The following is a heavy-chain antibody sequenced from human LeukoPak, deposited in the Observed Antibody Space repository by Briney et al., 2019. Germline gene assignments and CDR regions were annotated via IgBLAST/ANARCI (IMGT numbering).Heavy chain of an antibody. V-gene: IGHV3-7*01. Sequence: PGGSLRLSCAASGFTFSSYWMSWVRQAPGKGLEWVANIKQDGSEKYYVDSVKGRFTISRDNAKNSLYLQMNSLRAEDTAVYYCARDLSAYCGGDCYYYYYYYYMDVWGKGTTVTVSS. CDR3: ARDLSAYCGGDCYYYYYYYYMDV. CDR2: IKQDGSEK. D-gene: IGHD2-21*01. J-gene: IGHJ6*03. CDR1: GFTFSSYW.